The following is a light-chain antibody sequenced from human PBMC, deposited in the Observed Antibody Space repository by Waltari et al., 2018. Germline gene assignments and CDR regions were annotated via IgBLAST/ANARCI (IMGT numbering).Light chain of an antibody. V-gene: IGLV2-14*01. Sequence: QSALTQPASVSGSPGQSITISCTGTISDVGFYNDVSWYQQHPGKAPKLIIYDVFERPSGVSNRFSGSKSGNTASLTISGLLAEDEADYYCNSYTGSSSWVFGGGTKLTVL. J-gene: IGLJ3*02. CDR3: NSYTGSSSWV. CDR1: ISDVGFYND. CDR2: DVF.